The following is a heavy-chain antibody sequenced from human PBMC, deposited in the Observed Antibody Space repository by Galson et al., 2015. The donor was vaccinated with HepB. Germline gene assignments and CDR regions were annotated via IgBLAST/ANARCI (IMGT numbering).Heavy chain of an antibody. J-gene: IGHJ6*02. CDR1: GFPFNTFA. CDR3: ARDGGRNYDDLRAGGLDV. D-gene: IGHD3-16*01. Sequence: SLRLSCAASGFPFNTFAVHWVRQAPGKGLEWLAVVSFDGTNKNYADSVRGRFTVSRDNSKNTLFLQMTSLRVDDTAVYYCARDGGRNYDDLRAGGLDVWGQGTTVIVSS. CDR2: VSFDGTNK. V-gene: IGHV3-30-3*01.